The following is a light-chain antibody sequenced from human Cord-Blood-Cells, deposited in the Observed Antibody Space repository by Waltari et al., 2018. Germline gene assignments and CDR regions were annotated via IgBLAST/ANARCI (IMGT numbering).Light chain of an antibody. V-gene: IGLV3-1*01. J-gene: IGLJ3*02. Sequence: SYELTQPPSVSVSPGQTASITCSGDKLGDKYACWYQQKPGHSPVLVIYQDSKRPSGIPERFSGSNSGNTATLTISGTQAMDEADYYCQAWDSSTWVFGGGTKLTVL. CDR2: QDS. CDR3: QAWDSSTWV. CDR1: KLGDKY.